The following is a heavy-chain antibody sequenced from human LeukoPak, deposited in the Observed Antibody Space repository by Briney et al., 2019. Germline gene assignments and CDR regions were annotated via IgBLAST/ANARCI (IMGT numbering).Heavy chain of an antibody. V-gene: IGHV1-2*04. J-gene: IGHJ4*02. D-gene: IGHD1-26*01. CDR3: ARESGFRGSGGSYYGH. CDR2: INPNSGGT. Sequence: ASVKVSCKASGYTFTGYYMHWVRQAPGQGLEWMGWINPNSGGTNYAQKFQGWVTMTRDTSISTAYMELSRLRSDDTAVYYCARESGFRGSGGSYYGHWGQGTLVTVSS. CDR1: GYTFTGYY.